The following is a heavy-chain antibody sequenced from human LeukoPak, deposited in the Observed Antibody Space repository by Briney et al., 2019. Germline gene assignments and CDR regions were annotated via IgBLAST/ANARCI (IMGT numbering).Heavy chain of an antibody. D-gene: IGHD3-10*01. CDR1: GGSISSYY. Sequence: SETLSLTCTVSGGSISSYYWSWIRQPPGKGLEWIGYMYFSGSTNYNPSLKSRVTISVDTSKNQYSLKLSSVTAADTAVYYCARHGLPPLWFGELLLSAYFDYWGQGTLVTVS. CDR3: ARHGLPPLWFGELLLSAYFDY. J-gene: IGHJ4*02. CDR2: MYFSGST. V-gene: IGHV4-59*08.